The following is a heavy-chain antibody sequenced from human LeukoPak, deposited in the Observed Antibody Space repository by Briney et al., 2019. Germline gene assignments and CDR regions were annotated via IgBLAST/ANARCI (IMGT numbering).Heavy chain of an antibody. V-gene: IGHV3-43*02. Sequence: GGSLRLSCAAPGFIFHDYAIHWVRHAPGKGLEWVSLISGDGGSTFYADSVKGRFTISRDNAKNSLYLQMNSLRAEDTAVYYCARVRDSSGYPAASSYWGQGTLVTVSS. CDR3: ARVRDSSGYPAASSY. CDR2: ISGDGGST. D-gene: IGHD3-22*01. J-gene: IGHJ4*02. CDR1: GFIFHDYA.